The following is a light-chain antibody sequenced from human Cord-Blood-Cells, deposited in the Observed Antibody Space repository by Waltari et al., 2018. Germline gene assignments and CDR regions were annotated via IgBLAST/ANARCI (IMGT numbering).Light chain of an antibody. J-gene: IGKJ5*01. V-gene: IGKV2-28*01. CDR2: LGS. CDR3: MQALQTLT. CDR1: QRLLHSNGYNY. Sequence: IVMTQSPPALPVTLGDPDSISCRPSQRLLHSNGYNYLDWYLPKQGQSPQLLIYLGSNRASGVPDRFSGSGSGTDFTLKISRVEAEDVGVYYCMQALQTLTFGQGTRLEIK.